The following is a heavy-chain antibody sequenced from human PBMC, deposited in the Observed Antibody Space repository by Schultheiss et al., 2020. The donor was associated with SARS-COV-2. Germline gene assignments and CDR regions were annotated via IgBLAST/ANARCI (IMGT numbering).Heavy chain of an antibody. CDR3: ARDYYDSSGYFLD. D-gene: IGHD3-22*01. CDR2: ISSSGSTI. J-gene: IGHJ4*02. V-gene: IGHV3-48*01. Sequence: GGSLRLSCAASGFTFSNAWMSWVRQAPGKGLEWVSYISSSGSTIYYADSVKGRFTISRDNSKNTLYLQMNSLRAKDTAVYYCARDYYDSSGYFLDWGQGTLVTVSS. CDR1: GFTFSNAW.